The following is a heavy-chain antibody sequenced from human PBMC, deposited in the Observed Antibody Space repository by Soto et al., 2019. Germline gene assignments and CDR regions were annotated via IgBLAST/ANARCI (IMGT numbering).Heavy chain of an antibody. CDR2: MNPNSGNT. Sequence: QVQLVQSGAEVKKPGASVKVSCKASGYTFTSYDINWVRQATGQGLEWMGWMNPNSGNTGYAQKFQGRVTMTRDTSISTAYMELSSLRSEDTAVYYCASRVVPAAMGYYYYYRDVWGKGTTVTVSS. CDR3: ASRVVPAAMGYYYYYRDV. J-gene: IGHJ6*03. CDR1: GYTFTSYD. V-gene: IGHV1-8*01. D-gene: IGHD2-2*01.